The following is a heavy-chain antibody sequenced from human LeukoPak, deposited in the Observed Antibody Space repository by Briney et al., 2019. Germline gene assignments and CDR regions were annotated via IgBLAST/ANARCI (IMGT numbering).Heavy chain of an antibody. Sequence: PGGSLRLSCAASGFTFSSYGMHWVRQAPGKGLEWVAFIQYDGSNKYYADSVEGRFTISRDNSRNTVHLQMNSLRGEDTAVYSCAKDHSRGCSHGPFDFWGQGTLVTVSS. V-gene: IGHV3-30*02. D-gene: IGHD3-10*01. J-gene: IGHJ4*02. CDR2: IQYDGSNK. CDR1: GFTFSSYG. CDR3: AKDHSRGCSHGPFDF.